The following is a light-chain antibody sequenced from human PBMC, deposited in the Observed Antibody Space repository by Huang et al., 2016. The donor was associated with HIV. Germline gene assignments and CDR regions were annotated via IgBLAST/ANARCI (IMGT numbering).Light chain of an antibody. CDR3: QQLDSYPLT. CDR1: QGINNY. CDR2: AAS. J-gene: IGKJ4*01. V-gene: IGKV1-9*01. Sequence: IQLTQSPSSLSASVGDRVTIPCRASQGINNYLAWYQQKAGKAPKLLIYAASSLQSGVPSRFSGSASGTDFTLTINTLQPEDSATYYCQQLDSYPLTFGGGTKVEIK.